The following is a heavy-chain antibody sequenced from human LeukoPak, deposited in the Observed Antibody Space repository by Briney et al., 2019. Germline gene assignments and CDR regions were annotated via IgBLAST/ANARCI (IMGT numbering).Heavy chain of an antibody. D-gene: IGHD3-16*01. J-gene: IGHJ3*02. CDR1: RFTLSNVW. CDR2: INPDGSAT. V-gene: IGHV3-7*03. CDR3: VRDPGWGAFDI. Sequence: GGSLRLSCAASRFTLSNVWMSWGREAPGKGVGWGSIINPDGSATGYVDSVKGRFTISRDNAKNSLCLQLNSLRAEDTAVYYCVRDPGWGAFDIWGQGTMVTVSS.